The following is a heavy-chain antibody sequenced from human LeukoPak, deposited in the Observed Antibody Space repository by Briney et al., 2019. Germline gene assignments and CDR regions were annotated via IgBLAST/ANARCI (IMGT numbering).Heavy chain of an antibody. Sequence: PSETLSLTCTVSVGPISSSTYYWGWIRQPPGKGLECIGSIYYSGSTYYNPSLKSRVTISVDTSKNQFSLRLTSVTAADTAVYYCARHMGNYYSYMDVWGKGTTVTVSS. D-gene: IGHD3-10*01. V-gene: IGHV4-39*01. CDR3: ARHMGNYYSYMDV. CDR2: IYYSGST. CDR1: VGPISSSTYY. J-gene: IGHJ6*03.